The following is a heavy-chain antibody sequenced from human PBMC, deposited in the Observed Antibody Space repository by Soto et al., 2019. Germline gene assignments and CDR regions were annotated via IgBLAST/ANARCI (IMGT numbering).Heavy chain of an antibody. CDR2: IKPEGSDT. D-gene: IGHD1-26*01. V-gene: IGHV3-7*01. J-gene: IGHJ4*02. CDR1: GFAFSNSW. Sequence: EVQLVESGGGLVQPGGSLRLSCAASGFAFSNSWMTWVRQAPGKGLEWVANIKPEGSDTYYVDSVRGRCTISRDNPKNSLYLQMNNLGSDDTAVYYCARDPEWGANDYWGQGTLVTVSS. CDR3: ARDPEWGANDY.